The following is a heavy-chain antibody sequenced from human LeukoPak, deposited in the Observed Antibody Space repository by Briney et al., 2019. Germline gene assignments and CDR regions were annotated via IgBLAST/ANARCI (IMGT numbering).Heavy chain of an antibody. CDR3: ARVHGENYYDSSGYGFDP. V-gene: IGHV1-69*04. Sequence: SVKVSCKASGFTFTGYYIHWVRQAPGQGLEWMGRIIPILGIANYAQKFQGRVTITADKSTSTAYMELSSLRSEDTAVYYCARVHGENYYDSSGYGFDPWGQGTLVTVSS. CDR2: IIPILGIA. J-gene: IGHJ5*02. CDR1: GFTFTGYY. D-gene: IGHD3-22*01.